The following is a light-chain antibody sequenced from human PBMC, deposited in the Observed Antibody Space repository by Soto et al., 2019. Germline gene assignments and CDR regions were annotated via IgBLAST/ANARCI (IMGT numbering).Light chain of an antibody. Sequence: EIVLTQSPATLSLSPGERATLSCRASQSVSSFLACYQQKPGQAPRLLIYDASNRATGIPARFSGSGSGTDVTLPISSLEPEDFAIYYCQQRSNWPPVTCGGGTKVEIK. J-gene: IGKJ4*01. CDR1: QSVSSF. CDR3: QQRSNWPPVT. CDR2: DAS. V-gene: IGKV3-11*01.